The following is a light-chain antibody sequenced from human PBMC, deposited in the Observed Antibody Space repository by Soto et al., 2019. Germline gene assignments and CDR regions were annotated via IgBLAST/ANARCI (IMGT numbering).Light chain of an antibody. CDR3: QQLWTYPLT. J-gene: IGKJ4*01. CDR2: AAS. CDR1: QDVSRS. V-gene: IGKV1-9*01. Sequence: DTQLTQSPSFLSASVGDRVTIACRASQDVSRSVGWYQQKPGTAPKLLISAASTLNSGVPSRCSGSGSGTDFTLTSSSLQPEDFATYYCQQLWTYPLTFGGGTKVEI.